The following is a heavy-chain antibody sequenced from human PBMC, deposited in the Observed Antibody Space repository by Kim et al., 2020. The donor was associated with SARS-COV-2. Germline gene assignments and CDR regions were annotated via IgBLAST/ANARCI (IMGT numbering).Heavy chain of an antibody. V-gene: IGHV4-31*03. CDR3: ARTRITMIVVVTHFDY. J-gene: IGHJ4*02. Sequence: SETLSLTCTVSGGSISSGGYYWSRIRQHPGKGLEWIGYIYYSGGTYYYPSLKSRVTISVDTSKNQFSLKLSSVTAADTAVYYCARTRITMIVVVTHFDYCGQGTLVTVSS. CDR1: GGSISSGGYY. D-gene: IGHD3-22*01. CDR2: IYYSGGT.